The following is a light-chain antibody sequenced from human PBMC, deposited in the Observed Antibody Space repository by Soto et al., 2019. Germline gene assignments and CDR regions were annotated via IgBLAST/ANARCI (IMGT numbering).Light chain of an antibody. CDR3: QQYNNWPRT. CDR1: QSVSSN. CDR2: GAS. V-gene: IGKV3-15*01. Sequence: EIVMTQSPATLSVSPGERATLSCRASQSVSSNLAWYQKKPGQAPRLLMYGASTRAAGIPGRFSGSGSGTDFILTISSLQSEDFAVYYCQQYNNWPRTFGQGTKVDIK. J-gene: IGKJ1*01.